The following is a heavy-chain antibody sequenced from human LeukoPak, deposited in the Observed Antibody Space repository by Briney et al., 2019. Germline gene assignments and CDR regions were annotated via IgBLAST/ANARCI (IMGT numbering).Heavy chain of an antibody. CDR2: ISGSGGST. CDR1: GFTFSSYA. V-gene: IGHV3-23*01. J-gene: IGHJ4*02. CDR3: AKDRPPYYDSSGHPSGHFDY. Sequence: GGSLRLSCAASGFTFSSYAMSWVRQAPGKGPEWVSAISGSGGSTYYADSVKGRFTISRDNSKNTLYLQMNSLRAEDTAVYYCAKDRPPYYDSSGHPSGHFDYWGQGTLVTVSS. D-gene: IGHD3-22*01.